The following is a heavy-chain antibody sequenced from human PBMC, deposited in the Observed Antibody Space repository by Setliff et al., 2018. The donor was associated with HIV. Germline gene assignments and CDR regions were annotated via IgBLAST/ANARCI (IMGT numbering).Heavy chain of an antibody. V-gene: IGHV4-31*02. CDR2: FYYDGSE. Sequence: SETLSLTCSVSGGSIGLGGHYWGWIRQRPGKGLEWIGYFYYDGSEFYTPSLKSRVSISRDTSKNQFSLRLTSVTAADTAIYYCTRVRLLYSDSSPVWFDPWGQGTLVTVSS. CDR1: GGSIGLGGHY. D-gene: IGHD3-22*01. CDR3: TRVRLLYSDSSPVWFDP. J-gene: IGHJ5*02.